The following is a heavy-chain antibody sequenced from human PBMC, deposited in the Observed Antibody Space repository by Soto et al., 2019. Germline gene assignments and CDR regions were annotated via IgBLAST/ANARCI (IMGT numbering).Heavy chain of an antibody. CDR1: GFTFSDYY. CDR2: ISSSGSTI. J-gene: IGHJ4*02. V-gene: IGHV3-11*01. CDR3: ARDRTNWGSAPDLDY. Sequence: GGSLRLSCAASGFTFSDYYMSWIRQAPGKGLEWVSYISSSGSTIYYADSVKGRFTISRDKAKNSLYLQMNSLRAEDTAVYYCARDRTNWGSAPDLDYWGQGTLVTVSS. D-gene: IGHD7-27*01.